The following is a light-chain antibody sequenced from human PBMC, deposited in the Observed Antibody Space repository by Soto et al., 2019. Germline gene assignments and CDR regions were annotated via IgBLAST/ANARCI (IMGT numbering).Light chain of an antibody. CDR2: EVS. CDR1: SSDIGAYIY. Sequence: QSALTQPPSASGSPGQSVTISCTGTSSDIGAYIYVSWYQQHPGKAPKLMISEVSRRPSGVPERFSGSKSGNTASLTVSGLQADDEAHYYCGTWDSSLSGVVFGGGTKVTVL. V-gene: IGLV2-8*01. CDR3: GTWDSSLSGVV. J-gene: IGLJ2*01.